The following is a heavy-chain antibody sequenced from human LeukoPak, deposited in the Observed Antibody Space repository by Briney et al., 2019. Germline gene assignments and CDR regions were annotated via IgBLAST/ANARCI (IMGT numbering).Heavy chain of an antibody. Sequence: SQTLSLTCAISGYTVPSNSAAWNWISQSPSRGLEWLGRTYYRSKWYNDYAVSVKSRITINPDTSKNQFSLQLNSVTPEDTAVYYCARAPRGIFDYWGQGTLVTVSS. CDR2: TYYRSKWYN. D-gene: IGHD3-16*01. V-gene: IGHV6-1*01. J-gene: IGHJ4*02. CDR3: ARAPRGIFDY. CDR1: GYTVPSNSAA.